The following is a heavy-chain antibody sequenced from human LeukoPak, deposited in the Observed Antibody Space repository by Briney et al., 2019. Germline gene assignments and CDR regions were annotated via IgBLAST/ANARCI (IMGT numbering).Heavy chain of an antibody. CDR2: IYTSGST. Sequence: SETLSLTCTVSGGSISSGSYYWGWIGQPAGKGLEWIGRIYTSGSTNYNPSLKSRVTISVDTSKNQFSLKLSSVTAADTAVYYCPRWGAGDYWGQGTLVTVSS. J-gene: IGHJ4*02. V-gene: IGHV4-61*02. D-gene: IGHD3-16*01. CDR1: GGSISSGSYY. CDR3: PRWGAGDY.